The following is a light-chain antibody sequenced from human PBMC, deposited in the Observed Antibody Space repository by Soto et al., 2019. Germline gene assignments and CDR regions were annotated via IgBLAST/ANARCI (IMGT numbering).Light chain of an antibody. V-gene: IGLV1-47*01. CDR1: ASNVGSTY. Sequence: QSVLTQPPSASGTPGQRVSISCSGSASNVGSTYVFWYQQLPGAAPALLIYRNNERPSGVPDRFSGSKSGTSVSLAISGLRSDDEATYYCAAWDDTLDAQVFGGGTQLTVL. CDR3: AAWDDTLDAQV. J-gene: IGLJ3*02. CDR2: RNN.